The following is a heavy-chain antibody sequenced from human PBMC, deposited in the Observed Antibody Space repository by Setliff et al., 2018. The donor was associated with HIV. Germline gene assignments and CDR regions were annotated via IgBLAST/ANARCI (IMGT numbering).Heavy chain of an antibody. CDR2: IHYSGRT. V-gene: IGHV4-31*03. J-gene: IGHJ5*02. CDR3: ARAPFRGGSFGWFDP. Sequence: SETLSLTCTVSGDSISSGGFYCNWFRQYPEKGLEWIGWIHYSGRTNFNPSLRSRATISFDTSKNQFSLNLTSVTAADTAVYYCARAPFRGGSFGWFDPWGQGILVTVS. D-gene: IGHD2-15*01. CDR1: GDSISSGGFY.